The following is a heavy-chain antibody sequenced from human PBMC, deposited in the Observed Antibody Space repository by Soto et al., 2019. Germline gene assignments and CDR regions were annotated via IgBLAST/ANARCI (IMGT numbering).Heavy chain of an antibody. CDR2: INPSGGST. J-gene: IGHJ4*02. Sequence: ASVKVSCKPSGYTFTSYYIHWVRQAPGQGLEWMGIINPSGGSTSYAQKFQGRVTMTRDTSTSTVYMELSSLRSEDTAVYYCARERPYCSGGSCYERRLDYWGQGTLVTVSS. V-gene: IGHV1-46*01. D-gene: IGHD2-15*01. CDR1: GYTFTSYY. CDR3: ARERPYCSGGSCYERRLDY.